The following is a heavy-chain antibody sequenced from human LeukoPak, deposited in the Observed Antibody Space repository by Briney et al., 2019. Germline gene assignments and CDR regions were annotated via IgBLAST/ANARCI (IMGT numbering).Heavy chain of an antibody. D-gene: IGHD5-12*01. CDR2: TNSDGSSI. CDR3: AREGRVSGYDFDC. Sequence: GRSLRLSCAASGFTFSSYWMHWVRQAPGKGLGGVSRTNSDGSSITYADSVKGRFTISRDNAKNTLYLQMNSLRVEDTAVYYCAREGRVSGYDFDCWGQGTLVTVSS. CDR1: GFTFSSYW. V-gene: IGHV3-74*03. J-gene: IGHJ4*02.